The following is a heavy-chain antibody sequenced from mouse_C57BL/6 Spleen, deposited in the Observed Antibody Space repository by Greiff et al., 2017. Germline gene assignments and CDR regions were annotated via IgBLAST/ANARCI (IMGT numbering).Heavy chain of an antibody. CDR2: IHPSDSDT. CDR1: GYTFTSYW. Sequence: VQLQQPGAELVKPGASVKVSCKASGYTFTSYWMHWVKQRPGQGLEWIGRIHPSDSDTNYNQKFTGKATLTVDKSSSTAYMQLLSLTSEDSAVYYCAIELTTVVAVDYWGQGTTLTVSS. CDR3: AIELTTVVAVDY. V-gene: IGHV1-74*01. J-gene: IGHJ2*01. D-gene: IGHD1-1*01.